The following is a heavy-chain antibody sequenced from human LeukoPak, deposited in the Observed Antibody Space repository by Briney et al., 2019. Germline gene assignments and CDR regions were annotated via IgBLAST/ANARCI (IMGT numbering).Heavy chain of an antibody. D-gene: IGHD7-27*01. CDR2: INPSSGGT. V-gene: IGHV1-2*02. Sequence: ASVKVSCKASGYTFTGYYMHWVRQAPGRGLEWMGWINPSSGGTNYAQKFQGRVTMTRDTSISTAYMELSRLRSDDTAVYYCARDPSTGEAYFDYWGQGTLVTVSS. CDR3: ARDPSTGEAYFDY. CDR1: GYTFTGYY. J-gene: IGHJ4*02.